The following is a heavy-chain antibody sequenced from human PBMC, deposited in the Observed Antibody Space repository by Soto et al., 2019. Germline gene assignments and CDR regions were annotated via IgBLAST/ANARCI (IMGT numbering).Heavy chain of an antibody. CDR2: IWFDGSNK. J-gene: IGHJ5*02. V-gene: IGHV3-33*01. Sequence: AGGSLRLSCAASGFTFSSYGMHWVRQAPGKGLEWVAVIWFDGSNKYYADSVKGRFTISRDNSKNTLYLQMNSLRAEDTAVYYCARVAYSSGWSEWFDPWGQGTLVTVSS. D-gene: IGHD6-19*01. CDR3: ARVAYSSGWSEWFDP. CDR1: GFTFSSYG.